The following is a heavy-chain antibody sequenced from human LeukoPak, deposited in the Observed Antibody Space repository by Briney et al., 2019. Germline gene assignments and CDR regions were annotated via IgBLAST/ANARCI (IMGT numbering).Heavy chain of an antibody. J-gene: IGHJ4*02. Sequence: GGSLRLSCTASGFTFSSYAMHWVRQAPGKGLEWVSSISSSGSTIYYADSVKGRFTISRDNAKNSLYLQMNSLRDEDTAVYYCARDRLQDYWGQGTLVTVSS. CDR3: ARDRLQDY. CDR2: ISSSGSTI. CDR1: GFTFSSYA. V-gene: IGHV3-48*02.